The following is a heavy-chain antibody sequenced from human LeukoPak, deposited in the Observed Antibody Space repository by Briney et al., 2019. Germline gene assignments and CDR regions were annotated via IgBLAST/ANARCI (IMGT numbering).Heavy chain of an antibody. CDR2: IYTSGST. CDR3: ASSLVSNPSYYYYYMDV. J-gene: IGHJ6*03. V-gene: IGHV4-4*07. CDR1: GGSISSYY. Sequence: PSETLSLTCTVSGGSISSYYWSWIRQPAGKGLEWVGRIYTSGSTNYNPSLKSRVTISVDKSKNQFSLKLSSVTAADTAVYYCASSLVSNPSYYYYYMDVWGKGTTVTVSS.